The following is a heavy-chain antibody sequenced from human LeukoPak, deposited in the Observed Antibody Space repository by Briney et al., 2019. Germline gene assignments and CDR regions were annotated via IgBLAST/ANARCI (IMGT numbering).Heavy chain of an antibody. J-gene: IGHJ4*02. D-gene: IGHD3-3*01. V-gene: IGHV4-30-2*01. CDR2: IYTSGST. CDR3: AANRYDFWSQGPEYYFDY. Sequence: SQTLSLTCAVSGGSISSGGYSWSWIRQPPGKGLEWIGYIYTSGSTNYNPSLKSRVTILVDTSKNQFSLKLSSVTAADTAVYYCAANRYDFWSQGPEYYFDYWGQGTLVTVSS. CDR1: GGSISSGGYS.